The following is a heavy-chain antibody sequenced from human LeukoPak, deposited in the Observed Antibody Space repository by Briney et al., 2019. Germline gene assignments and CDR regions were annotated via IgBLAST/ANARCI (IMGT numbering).Heavy chain of an antibody. D-gene: IGHD3-22*01. CDR3: ARRSTYYYASSGYYHPFDY. Sequence: PSETLSLTCTVSGDSISSSSYYWGWVRQPPGKGLEWIGGIYSAGSTYYNPSHKSLLTISVDTSKNQFSLNLTSVTAADTAVYYCARRSTYYYASSGYYHPFDYWGQGTLVTVSS. CDR2: IYSAGST. CDR1: GDSISSSSYY. V-gene: IGHV4-39*01. J-gene: IGHJ4*02.